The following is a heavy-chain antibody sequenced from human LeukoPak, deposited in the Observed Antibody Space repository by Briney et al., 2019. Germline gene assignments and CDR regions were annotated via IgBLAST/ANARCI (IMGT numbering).Heavy chain of an antibody. V-gene: IGHV3-21*01. J-gene: IGHJ4*02. CDR2: ISSSSSYI. CDR3: ARGGHPAYCSGGSCPSPLFDY. CDR1: GFTFSSYS. D-gene: IGHD2-15*01. Sequence: GGSLRLSCAASGFTFSSYSMNWVRQAPGKGLEWVSSISSSSSYIYYADSVKGRFTISRDNAKNSLYLQMNSLRAEDTAVYYCARGGHPAYCSGGSCPSPLFDYWGQGTLVTVSS.